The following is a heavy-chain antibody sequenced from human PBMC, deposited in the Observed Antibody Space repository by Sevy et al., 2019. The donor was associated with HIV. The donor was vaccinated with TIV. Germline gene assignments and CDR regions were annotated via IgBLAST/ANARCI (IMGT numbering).Heavy chain of an antibody. CDR3: ARGAQSAFDI. CDR2: TYYMSRWYN. V-gene: IGHV6-1*01. CDR1: GDSVSSNNVA. J-gene: IGHJ3*02. Sequence: QSQTLSLTCAISGDSVSSNNVAWNWIRQSPSRGLEWLGRTYYMSRWYNDYALPVKSRITINPETSKNQFSLQLNSVTPEDTAVYYCARGAQSAFDIWGQGTMVTVSS.